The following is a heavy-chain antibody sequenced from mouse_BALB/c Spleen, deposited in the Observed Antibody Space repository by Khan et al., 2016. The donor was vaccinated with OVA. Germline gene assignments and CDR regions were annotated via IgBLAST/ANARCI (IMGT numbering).Heavy chain of an antibody. CDR3: ARSTYTYAFAY. D-gene: IGHD2-12*01. Sequence: EVQLVESGPSLVQPSQTLSLTCSVTGDSITSGFWSWIRKFPGNKLEYMGYMIYSGYTYYNPSLKGRLAITRHTSKNQYYLKFNSVTTDDTATYYCARSTYTYAFAYWGQGTLVTVSA. V-gene: IGHV3-8*02. CDR1: GDSITSGF. J-gene: IGHJ3*01. CDR2: MIYSGYT.